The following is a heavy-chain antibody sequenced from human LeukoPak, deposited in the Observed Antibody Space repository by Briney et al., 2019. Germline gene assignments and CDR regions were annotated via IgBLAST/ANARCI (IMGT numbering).Heavy chain of an antibody. CDR3: AKDPVTMVREYYFDY. V-gene: IGHV3-23*01. D-gene: IGHD3-10*01. CDR2: ISGSGGST. CDR1: GFTFSGYA. J-gene: IGHJ4*02. Sequence: PGGSLRLSCAASGFTFSGYAMSWVRQAPGKGLEWVSAISGSGGSTYYADSVKGRFTISRDNSKNTLYLQMNSLRAEDTAVYYCAKDPVTMVREYYFDYWGQGTLVTVSS.